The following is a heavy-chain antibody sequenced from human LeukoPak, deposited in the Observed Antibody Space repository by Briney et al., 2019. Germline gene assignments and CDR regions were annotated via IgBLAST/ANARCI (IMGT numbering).Heavy chain of an antibody. D-gene: IGHD3-3*01. Sequence: PGGSLRLSCAASGITFSSYAMSWVRQAPGEGLEWVSTISGSGGSTYYADSVEGRFTISRDNSKNTLYLQMNSLRAEDTAVYYCAKDSTVSGSYYGMDVWGQGTTVTVSS. CDR2: ISGSGGST. J-gene: IGHJ6*02. V-gene: IGHV3-23*01. CDR3: AKDSTVSGSYYGMDV. CDR1: GITFSSYA.